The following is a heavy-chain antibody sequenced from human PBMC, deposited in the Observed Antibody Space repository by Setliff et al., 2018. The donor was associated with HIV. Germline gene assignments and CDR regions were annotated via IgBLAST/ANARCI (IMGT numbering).Heavy chain of an antibody. CDR3: ARVPGRNYFDY. Sequence: ASVKVSCKASGYTFTGYFIHWVRQAPGQGLEWMGWINPSSGGTNYAQKFQGRVTMTRDTSISTAYMEVSRLRSDDTAVYYCARVPGRNYFDYWGQGTLVTVSS. J-gene: IGHJ4*02. V-gene: IGHV1-2*02. CDR1: GYTFTGYF. CDR2: INPSSGGT.